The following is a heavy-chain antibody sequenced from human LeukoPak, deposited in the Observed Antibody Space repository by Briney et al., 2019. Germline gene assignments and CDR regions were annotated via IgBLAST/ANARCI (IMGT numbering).Heavy chain of an antibody. J-gene: IGHJ3*02. CDR1: GGSISSGDYY. D-gene: IGHD3-3*01. V-gene: IGHV4-30-4*01. CDR3: ARATTYYDFWSGYSAFDI. CDR2: IYYSGST. Sequence: SETLSLTCTVSGGSISSGDYYWSWIRQPPGKGLEWIGYIYYSGSTYYNPSLKSRVTISVDTSKNQSSLKLSSVTAADTAVYYCARATTYYDFWSGYSAFDIWGQGTMVTVSS.